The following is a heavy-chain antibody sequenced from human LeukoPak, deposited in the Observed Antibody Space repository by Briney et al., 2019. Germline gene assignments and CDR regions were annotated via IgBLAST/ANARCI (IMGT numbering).Heavy chain of an antibody. CDR2: IYYTGST. CDR1: GGSISSSSYY. D-gene: IGHD3-3*01. J-gene: IGHJ4*02. CDR3: ARSWGYDFWSGNLLDY. Sequence: SETLSLTCTVSGGSISSSSYYWGWIRQPPGKGLEWVGSIYYTGSTYQNPSLKSRVTVSLDMSKNQFSLGLSSVTAADTAVYHCARSWGYDFWSGNLLDYWGQGILVTVSS. V-gene: IGHV4-39*07.